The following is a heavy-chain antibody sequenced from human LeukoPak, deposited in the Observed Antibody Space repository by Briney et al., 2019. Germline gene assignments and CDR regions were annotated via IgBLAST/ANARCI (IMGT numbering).Heavy chain of an antibody. CDR1: GFTFNNYA. V-gene: IGHV3-23*01. Sequence: QPGGSLRLSFAASGFTFNNYAMIWVRQAPGKGLEWVSVISGSGNSTYYADSVKGRFTISRDNSKNTLYLQMNSLRGEDTAVYHCVKDNSNWYWYFDLWGRGTLVTVSS. CDR3: VKDNSNWYWYFDL. D-gene: IGHD1-1*01. J-gene: IGHJ2*01. CDR2: ISGSGNST.